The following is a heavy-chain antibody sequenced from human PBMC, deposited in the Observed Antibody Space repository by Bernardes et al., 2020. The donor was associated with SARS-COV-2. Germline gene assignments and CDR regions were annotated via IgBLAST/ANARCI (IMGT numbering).Heavy chain of an antibody. V-gene: IGHV1-18*01. CDR3: ALCSGGSCYSGNFDY. D-gene: IGHD2-15*01. CDR2: ISAYNGNT. Sequence: ASVKVSCKASGYTFTSYGISWVRQAPGQGLEWMGWISAYNGNTNYAQKLQGRVTMTIDTSTSTAYMELRSLRSDDTAVYYCALCSGGSCYSGNFDYWGQGTLVTVSS. J-gene: IGHJ4*02. CDR1: GYTFTSYG.